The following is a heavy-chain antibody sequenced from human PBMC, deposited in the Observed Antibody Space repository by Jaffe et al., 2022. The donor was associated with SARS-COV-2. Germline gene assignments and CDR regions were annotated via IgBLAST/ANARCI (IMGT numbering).Heavy chain of an antibody. CDR2: VKSKTDGGTT. J-gene: IGHJ6*03. D-gene: IGHD2-21*01. CDR3: TTGRFDYYYYYYYMDV. CDR1: GFTFDNAW. Sequence: EVQLVESGGGLVKPGGSLRLSCAASGFTFDNAWMSWVRQAPGQGLEWVGRVKSKTDGGTTDYAAPVKGRFTISRDDSKNTLYLQMNSLKTEDTAVYYCTTGRFDYYYYYYYMDVWGKGTTVTVSS. V-gene: IGHV3-15*01.